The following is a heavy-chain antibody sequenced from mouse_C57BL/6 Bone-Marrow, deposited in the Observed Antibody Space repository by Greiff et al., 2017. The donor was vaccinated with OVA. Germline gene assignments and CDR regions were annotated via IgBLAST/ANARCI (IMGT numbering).Heavy chain of an antibody. CDR3: AREGCRSFDY. CDR2: IDPSASYT. V-gene: IGHV1-69*01. Sequence: VQLQQPGAGLVMPGASVKLSCKASGYTFTSYWMHWVKQRPGQGLEWIGEIDPSASYTYYNPQFKGKSTLTVDKSSSTAYMQLSSLTSEDSAVCYCAREGCRSFDYWCQGTTLTVSS. J-gene: IGHJ2*01. CDR1: GYTFTSYW.